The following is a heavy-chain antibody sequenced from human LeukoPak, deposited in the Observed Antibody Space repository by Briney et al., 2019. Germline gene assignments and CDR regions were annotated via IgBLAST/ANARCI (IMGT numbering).Heavy chain of an antibody. D-gene: IGHD4/OR15-4a*01. CDR1: GGSFSGYY. CDR2: INHSGST. V-gene: IGHV4-34*01. Sequence: SETLSLTCAVYGGSFSGYYWSWIRQPPGKGLEWIGEINHSGSTNYNPSLKSRVTISVDTSKNQFSLKLSSVTAADTAVYYCASILYGANGFDFWGQGILVTVSS. J-gene: IGHJ4*02. CDR3: ASILYGANGFDF.